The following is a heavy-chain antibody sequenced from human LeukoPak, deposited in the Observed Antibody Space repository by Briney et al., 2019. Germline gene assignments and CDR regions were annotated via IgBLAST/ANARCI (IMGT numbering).Heavy chain of an antibody. Sequence: GGSLRLSCEASGYTFSGYGMHWVRQAPGKGLEWVANIKQDGSEKYYVDSVKGRFTISRDNAKNSLYLQMNSLRAEDTAVYYWARAASNWNYLYNGSAPGGQGTLVTVS. CDR1: GYTFSGYG. J-gene: IGHJ5*02. V-gene: IGHV3-7*01. CDR2: IKQDGSEK. CDR3: ARAASNWNYLYNGSAP. D-gene: IGHD1-20*01.